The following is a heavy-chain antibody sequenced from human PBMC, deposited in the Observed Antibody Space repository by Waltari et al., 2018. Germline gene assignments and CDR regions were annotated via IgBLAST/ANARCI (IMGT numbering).Heavy chain of an antibody. J-gene: IGHJ4*02. CDR1: GGSLSGYY. CDR3: ASGYIGNDY. Sequence: QVQLQQWGAGLLKPSETLSLTCAVYGGSLSGYYWSWIRQPPGKGLEWIGEINHSGSTNYNPSLKSRVTISVDTSKNQFSLKLSSVTAADTAVYYCASGYIGNDYWGQGTLVTVSS. CDR2: INHSGST. V-gene: IGHV4-34*01. D-gene: IGHD5-12*01.